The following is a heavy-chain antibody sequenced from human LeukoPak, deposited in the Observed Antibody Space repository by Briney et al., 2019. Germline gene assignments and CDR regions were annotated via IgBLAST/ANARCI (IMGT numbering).Heavy chain of an antibody. D-gene: IGHD3-16*01. Sequence: ASVKVSCKASGYTFTGYYMHWVRQAPGQGLEWMGWINPNSGGTNYAQKFQGRVTMTRDTSISTAYMELSRLRSDDTAVYYCASGYVSPYYCYYYYMDVWGKGTTVTVSS. CDR1: GYTFTGYY. J-gene: IGHJ6*03. CDR3: ASGYVSPYYCYYYYMDV. V-gene: IGHV1-2*02. CDR2: INPNSGGT.